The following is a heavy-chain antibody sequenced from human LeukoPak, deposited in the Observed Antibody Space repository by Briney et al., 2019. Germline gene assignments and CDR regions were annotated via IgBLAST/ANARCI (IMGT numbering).Heavy chain of an antibody. CDR2: INHSGST. Sequence: SETLSLTCAVYGGSFSGYYWSWIRQPPGKGLEWIGEINHSGSTNYNPSLKSRVTISVDTSKNQFSLKLSSVTAADTAVYYCARVICSGGSCYSPYYYYGMDVWGQGTTVTVSS. J-gene: IGHJ6*02. V-gene: IGHV4-34*01. D-gene: IGHD2-15*01. CDR3: ARVICSGGSCYSPYYYYGMDV. CDR1: GGSFSGYY.